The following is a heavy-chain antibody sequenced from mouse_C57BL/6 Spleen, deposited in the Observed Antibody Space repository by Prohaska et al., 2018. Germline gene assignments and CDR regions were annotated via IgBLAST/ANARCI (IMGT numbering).Heavy chain of an antibody. J-gene: IGHJ1*03. D-gene: IGHD1-1*01. CDR3: TRLAYYVSSYDWYFDV. Sequence: WVKPRPGQGLEWIGAIYPGNSDTSYNQKFKGKAKLTAVTSASTAYMELSSLTNEDSAVYYCTRLAYYVSSYDWYFDVWGTGTTVTVSS. CDR2: IYPGNSDT. V-gene: IGHV1-5*01.